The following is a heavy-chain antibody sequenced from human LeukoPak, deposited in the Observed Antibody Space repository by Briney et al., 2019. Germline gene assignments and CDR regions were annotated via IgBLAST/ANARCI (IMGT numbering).Heavy chain of an antibody. CDR2: INHSGST. CDR1: GVSFSGYY. Sequence: SETLSLTCAVYGVSFSGYYWSWIRQPPGKGLEWIGEINHSGSTNYNPSLKSRVTISLDTSKNQFSLKLSSVTAADTAVYYCARAWVGYSSSPASYNWFDPWGQGTLVTVSS. J-gene: IGHJ5*02. D-gene: IGHD6-6*01. CDR3: ARAWVGYSSSPASYNWFDP. V-gene: IGHV4-34*01.